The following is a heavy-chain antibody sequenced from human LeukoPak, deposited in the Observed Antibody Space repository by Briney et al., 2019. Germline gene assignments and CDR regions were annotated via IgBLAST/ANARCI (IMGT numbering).Heavy chain of an antibody. Sequence: SETLSLTCTVSGGSISSSSYYWGWIRQPPGKGLEWIGSIYYSGSTYYNPSLKSRVTISVDTSKNQFSLKLSSVTAADTAVYYCATLAQRKYCSSTSCYRRRDDAFDIWGQGTIVTVSS. J-gene: IGHJ3*02. V-gene: IGHV4-39*01. CDR2: IYYSGST. D-gene: IGHD2-2*01. CDR1: GGSISSSSYY. CDR3: ATLAQRKYCSSTSCYRRRDDAFDI.